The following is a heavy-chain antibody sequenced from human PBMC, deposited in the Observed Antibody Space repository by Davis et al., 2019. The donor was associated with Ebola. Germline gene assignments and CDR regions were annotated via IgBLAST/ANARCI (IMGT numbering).Heavy chain of an antibody. D-gene: IGHD2-15*01. CDR3: ARGYCSGGSCYSPDY. V-gene: IGHV1-18*04. CDR1: GYTFTSYG. CDR2: ISAYNGNT. Sequence: ASVISCKASGYTFTSYGISWVRQAPGQGLEWMGWISAYNGNTNYAQKLQGRVTMTTDTSTSTAYMELRSLRSDDTAVYYCARGYCSGGSCYSPDYWGQGTLVTVSS. J-gene: IGHJ4*02.